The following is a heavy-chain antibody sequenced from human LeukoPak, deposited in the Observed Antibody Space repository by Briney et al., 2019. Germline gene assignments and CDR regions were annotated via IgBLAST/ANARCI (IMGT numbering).Heavy chain of an antibody. J-gene: IGHJ6*02. CDR3: ARGYCSSTSCYAPYYYSMDV. D-gene: IGHD2-2*01. V-gene: IGHV3-30-3*01. CDR1: GFTFSSYA. Sequence: GGSLRLSCAASGFTFSSYAMHWVRQAPGKGLEWVAVISYDGSNKYYADSVKGRFTISRDNSKNTLYLQMNSLRAEDTAVYYCARGYCSSTSCYAPYYYSMDVWGQGTTFTVSS. CDR2: ISYDGSNK.